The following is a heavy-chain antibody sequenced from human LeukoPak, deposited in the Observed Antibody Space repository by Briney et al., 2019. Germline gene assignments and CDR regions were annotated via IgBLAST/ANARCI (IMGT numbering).Heavy chain of an antibody. CDR2: IIPIFGTA. J-gene: IGHJ5*02. CDR3: ARDRRNYDIPGWFDP. D-gene: IGHD3-9*01. CDR1: GGTFSSYA. Sequence: SVTVSFKASGGTFSSYAISWVRQAPGQGLEWMGGIIPIFGTANYAQKFQGRVTITADESTSTAYMELSSLRSEDTAVYYCARDRRNYDIPGWFDPWGQGTLVTVSS. V-gene: IGHV1-69*13.